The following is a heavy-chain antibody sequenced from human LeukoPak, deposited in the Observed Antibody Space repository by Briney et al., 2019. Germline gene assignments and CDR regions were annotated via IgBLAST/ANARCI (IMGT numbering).Heavy chain of an antibody. CDR3: AKETLSSGYLPIFDY. Sequence: PGGSLRLSCAASGFTFSSYSMHWVRPAPGKGLEWVAFIRYDGSNKYYADSVKGRFTISRDNSKNTLYLQMKSLRAEDTAVYYCAKETLSSGYLPIFDYWGQGTLVTVSS. D-gene: IGHD3-22*01. J-gene: IGHJ4*02. CDR2: IRYDGSNK. CDR1: GFTFSSYS. V-gene: IGHV3-30*02.